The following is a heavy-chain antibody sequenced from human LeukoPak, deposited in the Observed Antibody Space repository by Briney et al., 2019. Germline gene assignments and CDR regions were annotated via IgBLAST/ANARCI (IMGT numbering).Heavy chain of an antibody. D-gene: IGHD1-14*01. CDR1: GGSPTNYY. Sequence: SETLSLTCTLPGGSPTNYYASWVRPPAEKGLGWIGRIYTSGSTNYNTSVKSRVTMSVDTSNNQFSLKLTSVTAADTAVYYCARQPPQYYGMDVWGQGTTVTVSS. CDR3: ARQPPQYYGMDV. CDR2: IYTSGST. J-gene: IGHJ6*02. V-gene: IGHV4-4*07.